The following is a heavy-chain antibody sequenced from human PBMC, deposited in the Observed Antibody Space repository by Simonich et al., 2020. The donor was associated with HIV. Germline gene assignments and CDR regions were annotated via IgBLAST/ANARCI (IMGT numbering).Heavy chain of an antibody. D-gene: IGHD3-16*01. CDR1: GFTFSSYG. Sequence: QVQLVESGGGVVQPGRSLRLSCAASGFTFSSYGLHWVRQAPGKGLEWWAVIWYDGSNKYYADSVKGRFTISRDNSKNTLYLQMNSLRAEDTAMYYCAKDPGGWSFDYWGQGTLVTVSS. CDR2: IWYDGSNK. J-gene: IGHJ4*02. V-gene: IGHV3-30*18. CDR3: AKDPGGWSFDY.